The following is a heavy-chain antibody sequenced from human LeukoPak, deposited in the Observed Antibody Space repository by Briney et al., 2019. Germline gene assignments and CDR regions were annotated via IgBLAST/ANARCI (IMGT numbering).Heavy chain of an antibody. J-gene: IGHJ5*02. CDR1: GFTFSGHW. Sequence: PGGSLRLFCAASGFTFSGHWMHWVRQVPGKGLVWVSRSKSDGSSTSYADSVKGRFTISRDNAKNTLYLQMNSLRVEDTAVYYCARSDWFDPWGQGTLVTVSS. CDR2: SKSDGSST. V-gene: IGHV3-74*01. CDR3: ARSDWFDP.